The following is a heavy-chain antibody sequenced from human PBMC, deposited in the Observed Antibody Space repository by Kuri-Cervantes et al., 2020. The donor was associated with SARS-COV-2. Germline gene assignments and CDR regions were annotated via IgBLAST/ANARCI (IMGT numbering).Heavy chain of an antibody. CDR1: GYTFTGYD. CDR3: ARGYCGGDCYSGFDWFDP. V-gene: IGHV1-8*01. J-gene: IGHJ5*02. D-gene: IGHD2-21*01. Sequence: ASVKVSCKASGYTFTGYDINWVRQATGQGPEWMGWMNPNSGNTGYAQKFQGRVTMTRNASINTAYMELSMLRSDDTAVYYCARGYCGGDCYSGFDWFDPWGQGTLVTVSS. CDR2: MNPNSGNT.